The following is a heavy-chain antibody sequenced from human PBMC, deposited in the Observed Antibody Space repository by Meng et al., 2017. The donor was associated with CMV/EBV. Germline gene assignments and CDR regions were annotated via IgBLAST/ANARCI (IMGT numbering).Heavy chain of an antibody. D-gene: IGHD3-10*01. V-gene: IGHV3-30-3*01. CDR1: GFTFSSYA. J-gene: IGHJ4*02. CDR3: ARDQGSGSYDY. Sequence: GGSLRLSCAASGFTFSSYAMHWVRQAPGKGLEWVAVISYDGSNKYYADSVKGRFTISRDNSKNTLYLQMNSQRAEDTAVYYCARDQGSGSYDYWGQGTLVTVSS. CDR2: ISYDGSNK.